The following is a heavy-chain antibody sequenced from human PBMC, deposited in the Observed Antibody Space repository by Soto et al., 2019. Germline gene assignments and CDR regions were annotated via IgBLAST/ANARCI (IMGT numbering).Heavy chain of an antibody. D-gene: IGHD4-17*01. CDR3: ARASATVTPLDS. V-gene: IGHV4-30-2*01. CDR1: GGSISSGGYS. J-gene: IGHJ4*02. CDR2: IYHSGST. Sequence: QLQLQESGSGLVKPSQTLSLTCAVSGGSISSGGYSWSWIRQPPGKGLEWIGYIYHSGSTYYNPFLSSRGTISVERSKSQFSLRLSSVTAADTAVYYCARASATVTPLDSWGQGTLVTVSS.